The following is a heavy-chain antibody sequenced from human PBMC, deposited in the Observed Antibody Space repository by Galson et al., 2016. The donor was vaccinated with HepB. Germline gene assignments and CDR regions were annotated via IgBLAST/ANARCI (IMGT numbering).Heavy chain of an antibody. D-gene: IGHD3-9*01. V-gene: IGHV4-34*01. CDR3: ARWLTGWIQKRYYYYGMDV. J-gene: IGHJ6*02. Sequence: VYGGSFSGYYWTWIRQSPGKGLEWIGEINHSGTTNYKPSLKSRVTISVDTSKNQFSLKMNFVTAADTAVYYCARWLTGWIQKRYYYYGMDVWGQGTTVTVSS. CDR1: GGSFSGYY. CDR2: INHSGTT.